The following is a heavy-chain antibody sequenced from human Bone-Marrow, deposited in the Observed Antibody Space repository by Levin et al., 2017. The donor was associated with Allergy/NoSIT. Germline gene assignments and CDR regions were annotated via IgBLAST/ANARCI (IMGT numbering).Heavy chain of an antibody. CDR2: MNPNSGNT. V-gene: IGHV1-8*01. CDR3: ARGYSAARRANGAGSY. Sequence: ASVKVSCKASGYTFTSYDINWVRQATGQGLEWMGWMNPNSGNTGYAQKFQGRVTMTRNTSISTAYMELSSLRSEDTAVYYCARGYSAARRANGAGSYWGQGTLVTVSS. D-gene: IGHD2-21*01. CDR1: GYTFTSYD. J-gene: IGHJ4*02.